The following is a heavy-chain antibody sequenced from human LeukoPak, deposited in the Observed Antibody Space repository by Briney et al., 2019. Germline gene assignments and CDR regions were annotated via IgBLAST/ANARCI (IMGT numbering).Heavy chain of an antibody. Sequence: SVKVSCKASGGTFSSYAISWVRQAPGQGLKWMGRIIPILGIANYAQKFQGRVTITADKSTSTAYMELSSLRSEDTAVYYCARDRGYSYSPYYYYGMDVWGQGTTVTVSS. J-gene: IGHJ6*02. CDR3: ARDRGYSYSPYYYYGMDV. CDR2: IIPILGIA. V-gene: IGHV1-69*04. CDR1: GGTFSSYA. D-gene: IGHD5-18*01.